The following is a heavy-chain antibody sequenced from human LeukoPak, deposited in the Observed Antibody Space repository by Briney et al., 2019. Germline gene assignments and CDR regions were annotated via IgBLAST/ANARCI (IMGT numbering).Heavy chain of an antibody. J-gene: IGHJ6*02. D-gene: IGHD1-14*01. V-gene: IGHV3-74*01. Sequence: GGSRRLSCVASGFTFSSYSMHGVRQAPGKGLVWVSRIFVDGSSTSYADSVKGRFTISRDNTKNTLYLQMSSLRDDDTAVYYCARAGASYAMDVWGQGTTVTVS. CDR2: IFVDGSST. CDR3: ARAGASYAMDV. CDR1: GFTFSSYS.